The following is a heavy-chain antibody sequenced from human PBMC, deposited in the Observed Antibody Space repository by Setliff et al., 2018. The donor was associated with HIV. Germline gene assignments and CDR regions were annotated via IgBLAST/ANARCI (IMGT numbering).Heavy chain of an antibody. Sequence: ASVKVSCKASGYTFTGYYMHWVRQAPGQGLEWMGRINPNSGGTKYAQKFQGRVTMTRDTSASTAYMELTSLRSDDTAVYYCARGGGLKPFGYQLDYWGQGTLVTVSS. CDR3: ARGGGLKPFGYQLDY. J-gene: IGHJ4*02. CDR1: GYTFTGYY. V-gene: IGHV1-2*06. D-gene: IGHD2-2*01. CDR2: INPNSGGT.